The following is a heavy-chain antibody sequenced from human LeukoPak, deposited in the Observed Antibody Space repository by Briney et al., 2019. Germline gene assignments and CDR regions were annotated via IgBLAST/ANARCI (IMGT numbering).Heavy chain of an antibody. V-gene: IGHV1-69*13. CDR1: GYTFTGYG. Sequence: SVRVSCKASGYTFTGYGISWVRQAPGQGLEWMGGIIPIFGTANYAQKFQGRVTITADESTSTAYMELSSLRSEDTAVYYCARDRPPGGIAAAGNYYYYGMDVWGQGTTVTVSS. CDR2: IIPIFGTA. J-gene: IGHJ6*02. D-gene: IGHD6-13*01. CDR3: ARDRPPGGIAAAGNYYYYGMDV.